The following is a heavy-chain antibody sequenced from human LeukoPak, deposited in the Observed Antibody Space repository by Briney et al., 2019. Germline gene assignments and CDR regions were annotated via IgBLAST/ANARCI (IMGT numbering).Heavy chain of an antibody. Sequence: PGGSLRLSCAASGFTFSSYSMNWVRQAPGKGLEWVSSISSSSSYIYYADSVKGRFTISRDNAKNSLYLQMNSLRAEDTAVYYCARELNGDYYGSGLRNYWGQGTLVTVSS. CDR1: GFTFSSYS. CDR3: ARELNGDYYGSGLRNY. CDR2: ISSSSSYI. D-gene: IGHD3-10*01. J-gene: IGHJ4*02. V-gene: IGHV3-21*01.